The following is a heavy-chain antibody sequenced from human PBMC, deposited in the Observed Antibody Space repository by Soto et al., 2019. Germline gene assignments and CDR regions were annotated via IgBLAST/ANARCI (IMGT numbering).Heavy chain of an antibody. Sequence: SETLSLTCTVSGGCISSSSYYWGWIRHPPGTRLECLGSIYSRASTYYTPFLQCPVSLSADTSKNQLSLQLSSVTAPDTAVFYCAPTTLAAAANFEYWGQGPFVTVSS. D-gene: IGHD6-13*01. CDR3: APTTLAAAANFEY. V-gene: IGHV4-39*01. J-gene: IGHJ4*02. CDR2: IYSRAST. CDR1: GGCISSSSYY.